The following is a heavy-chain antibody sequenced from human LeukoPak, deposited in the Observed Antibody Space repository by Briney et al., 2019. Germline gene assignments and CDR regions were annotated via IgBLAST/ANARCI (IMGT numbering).Heavy chain of an antibody. V-gene: IGHV4-34*01. J-gene: IGHJ6*03. CDR2: INHSGSA. Sequence: SETLSLTCAVYGGSFSGYYWSWIRQPPGKGREWIGEINHSGSANYNPSLKSRVTISVDTSKNQFSLKLSSVTAADTAVYYCARGYGGIYYYYMDVWGKGTTVTVSS. CDR1: GGSFSGYY. CDR3: ARGYGGIYYYYMDV. D-gene: IGHD3-16*01.